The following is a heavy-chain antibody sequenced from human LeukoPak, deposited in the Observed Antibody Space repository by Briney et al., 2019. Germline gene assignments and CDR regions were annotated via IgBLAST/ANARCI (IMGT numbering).Heavy chain of an antibody. CDR3: AVGWGTSVDAFDY. V-gene: IGHV1-8*03. D-gene: IGHD2-2*01. J-gene: IGHJ4*02. CDR2: MNPNSGNT. Sequence: ASVKVSCKASGYIFTSYDINWVRQATGQGLEWMGWMNPNSGNTGYAQKFQGRVTITRNTSISTVYMELSSLRSEDTAVYYCAVGWGTSVDAFDYWGQGTLVTVSS. CDR1: GYIFTSYD.